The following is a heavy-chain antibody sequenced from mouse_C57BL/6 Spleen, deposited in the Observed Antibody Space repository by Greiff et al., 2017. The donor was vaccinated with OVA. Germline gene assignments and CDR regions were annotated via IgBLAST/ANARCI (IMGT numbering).Heavy chain of an antibody. D-gene: IGHD5-1*01. CDR2: ISSGGDYI. CDR3: TRESNWYFDV. CDR1: GFTFSSYA. V-gene: IGHV5-9-1*02. Sequence: EVMLVESGAGLVKPGGSLKLSCAASGFTFSSYAMSWVRQTPEKRLEWVAYISSGGDYIYYADTVKGRFTISRDNARNTLYLQMSSLKSEDTAMYYCTRESNWYFDVWGTGTTVTVSS. J-gene: IGHJ1*03.